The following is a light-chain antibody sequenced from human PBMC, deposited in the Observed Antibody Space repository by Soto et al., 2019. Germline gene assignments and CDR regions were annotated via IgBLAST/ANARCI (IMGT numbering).Light chain of an antibody. V-gene: IGLV3-1*01. Sequence: YELTQPPSVSLSPGQTASITCSGDNLGDKYACWYQQKPGQSPVLVIYQDDKRPSGIPERFSGSNSGNTATLTISGTQAMDEADYYCQAWDSDTAVVFGGGTKVTVL. CDR3: QAWDSDTAVV. CDR1: NLGDKY. CDR2: QDD. J-gene: IGLJ2*01.